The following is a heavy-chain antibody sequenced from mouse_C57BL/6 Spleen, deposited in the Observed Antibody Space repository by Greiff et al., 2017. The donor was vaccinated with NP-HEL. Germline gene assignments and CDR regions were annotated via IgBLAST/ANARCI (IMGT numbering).Heavy chain of an antibody. CDR3: ARRAPITTVSDWYFDV. D-gene: IGHD1-1*01. CDR2: IYPGDGDT. Sequence: QVQLQQSGPELVKPGASVKISCKASGYAFSSSWMNWVKQRPGKGLEWIGRIYPGDGDTNYNGKFKGKATLTADKSSSTAYMQLSSLTSEDSAVYFCARRAPITTVSDWYFDVWGTGTTVTVSS. CDR1: GYAFSSSW. J-gene: IGHJ1*03. V-gene: IGHV1-82*01.